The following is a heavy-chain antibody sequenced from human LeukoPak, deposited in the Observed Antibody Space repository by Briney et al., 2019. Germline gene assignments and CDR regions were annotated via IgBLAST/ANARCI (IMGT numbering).Heavy chain of an antibody. J-gene: IGHJ5*02. CDR2: IYSGGGT. V-gene: IGHV3-66*01. CDR1: GFIVSTNY. Sequence: GGSLRLSCAASGFIVSTNYMSWVRQAPGKGLEWVSVIYSGGGTNYADSVKGRFTISRDNSKNTLYLQMNSLRAEDTAVYYCARGPPPFGGESRTLRSWGQGTLVTVSS. CDR3: ARGPPPFGGESRTLRS. D-gene: IGHD3-10*01.